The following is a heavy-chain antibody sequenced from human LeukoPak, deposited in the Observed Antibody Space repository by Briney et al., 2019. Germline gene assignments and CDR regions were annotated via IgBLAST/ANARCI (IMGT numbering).Heavy chain of an antibody. J-gene: IGHJ4*02. V-gene: IGHV3-21*01. CDR2: ISSSSSYI. D-gene: IGHD5-12*01. CDR3: ARDGVAMIVATKYYFDY. CDR1: GFTFSSYS. Sequence: GGSLRLSCAASGFTFSSYSMNWVRQAPGKGLEWVSSISSSSSYIYYADSVKGRFTISRDNAKNSLYLQMNSLRAGDTAVYYCARDGVAMIVATKYYFDYWGQGTLVTVSS.